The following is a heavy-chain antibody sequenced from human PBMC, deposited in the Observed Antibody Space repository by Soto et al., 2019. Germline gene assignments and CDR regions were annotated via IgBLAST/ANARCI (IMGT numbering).Heavy chain of an antibody. CDR1: GFTFSTYA. Sequence: PGESLSLSCAASGFTFSTYALRWVRQAPGEGLEWVSAISANGQGIYYADSVRGRFTISRDNSKNTIVRHMDSLRAEDTAVYYCAKDRNYPRDQCHYWGQGALVTVSS. CDR2: ISANGQGI. CDR3: AKDRNYPRDQCHY. D-gene: IGHD1-7*01. V-gene: IGHV3-23*01. J-gene: IGHJ4*02.